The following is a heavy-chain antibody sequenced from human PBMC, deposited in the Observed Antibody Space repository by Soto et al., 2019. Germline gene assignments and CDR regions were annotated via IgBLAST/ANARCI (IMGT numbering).Heavy chain of an antibody. Sequence: PGGSLRLSCAASGFTFSSYVMSWVRQAPGKGLEWVSAISGSGGSTYYADSVKGRFTISRDNSKNALYLQMNSLRAEDTAVYYCAKGYGSGKDYYYGMDVWGQGTTVTVSS. CDR3: AKGYGSGKDYYYGMDV. CDR1: GFTFSSYV. V-gene: IGHV3-23*01. CDR2: ISGSGGST. D-gene: IGHD3-10*01. J-gene: IGHJ6*02.